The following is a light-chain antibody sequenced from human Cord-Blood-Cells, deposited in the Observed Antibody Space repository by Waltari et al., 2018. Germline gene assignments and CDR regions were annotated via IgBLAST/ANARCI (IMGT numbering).Light chain of an antibody. CDR2: EGS. J-gene: IGLJ2*01. Sequence: QSALTHPASVSGSPGQSITISCNGTISDVGGYYRVSWYQQHPGKAPKLMIYEGSKRPSGVSNRFSGSKSGNTASLTISGLQAEDEADYYCCSYAGSSTLVFGGGTKLTVL. V-gene: IGLV2-23*01. CDR1: ISDVGGYYR. CDR3: CSYAGSSTLV.